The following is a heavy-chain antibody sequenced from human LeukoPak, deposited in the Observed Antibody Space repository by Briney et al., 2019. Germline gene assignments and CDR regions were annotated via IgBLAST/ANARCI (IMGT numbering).Heavy chain of an antibody. CDR3: ARGWSPLAGPHPLDY. CDR2: ISAYNGNT. D-gene: IGHD2-15*01. Sequence: GASVKVSCKASGNTFASSVLSWVRQAPGQGLQWMGWISAYNGNTNYAQKLQGRVTMTRDTSISTAYMELSRLRSDDTAVYYCARGWSPLAGPHPLDYWGQGTLVTVSS. V-gene: IGHV1-18*01. CDR1: GNTFASSV. J-gene: IGHJ4*02.